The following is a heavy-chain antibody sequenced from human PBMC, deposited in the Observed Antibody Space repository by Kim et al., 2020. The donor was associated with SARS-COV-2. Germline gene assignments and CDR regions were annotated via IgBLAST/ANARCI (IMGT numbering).Heavy chain of an antibody. D-gene: IGHD3-10*01. J-gene: IGHJ5*02. Sequence: YTPSLRSRATISVDTSKNQFSLKLSSVTAADTAVYYCARFYGSGNNGCDPWGQGTLVTVSS. V-gene: IGHV4-39*01. CDR3: ARFYGSGNNGCDP.